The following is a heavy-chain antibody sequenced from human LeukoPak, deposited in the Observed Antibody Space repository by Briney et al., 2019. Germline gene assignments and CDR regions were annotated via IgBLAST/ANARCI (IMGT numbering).Heavy chain of an antibody. V-gene: IGHV4-34*01. D-gene: IGHD3-10*01. CDR3: ARGRNYYYGSGSYYFDY. CDR1: GGSFSGYY. J-gene: IGHJ4*02. CDR2: INHSGST. Sequence: SETLSLTCAVYGGSFSGYYWSWIRQPPGKGLEWIGEINHSGSTNYNPSLKSRVTISVDTSKNQFSLKLSSVTAADTAVYYCARGRNYYYGSGSYYFDYWGQGTLVTVYS.